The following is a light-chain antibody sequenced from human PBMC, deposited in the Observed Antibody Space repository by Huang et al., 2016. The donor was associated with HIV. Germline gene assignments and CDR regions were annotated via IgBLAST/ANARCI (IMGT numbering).Light chain of an antibody. V-gene: IGKV3-11*01. Sequence: EIVLTQSPATLSLSPGERATLSCGASQDIGNYVAWYQHKPGQAPRLLSYGASNRASGIPARFSAIGSGTNFTLIINSLQPEDFALYYCQQRGNWPLTFGGGTKVDIK. CDR1: QDIGNY. CDR2: GAS. CDR3: QQRGNWPLT. J-gene: IGKJ4*01.